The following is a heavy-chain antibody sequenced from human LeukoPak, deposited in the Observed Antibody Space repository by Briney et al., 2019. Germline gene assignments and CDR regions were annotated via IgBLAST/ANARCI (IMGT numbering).Heavy chain of an antibody. V-gene: IGHV4-31*03. Sequence: SQTLSLTCSVSGGSISSGGYYCSWLRQHPWKGLEWFGDIYYSGSTYYNPSLKSRVSISVDTSKNQFSLKLSSVTAADTAVYYCARDVSGGATYDYWGQGTLVTVSS. CDR2: IYYSGST. D-gene: IGHD2-21*01. CDR3: ARDVSGGATYDY. CDR1: GGSISSGGYY. J-gene: IGHJ4*02.